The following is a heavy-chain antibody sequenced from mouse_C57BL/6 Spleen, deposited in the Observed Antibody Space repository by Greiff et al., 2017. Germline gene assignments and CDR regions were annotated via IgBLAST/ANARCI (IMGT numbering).Heavy chain of an antibody. CDR3: ARAPYYYGREYFDV. D-gene: IGHD1-1*01. J-gene: IGHJ1*03. CDR1: GFTFSSYA. V-gene: IGHV5-4*01. Sequence: EVQRVESGGGLVKPGGSLKLSCAASGFTFSSYAMSWVRQTPEKRLEWVATISDGGSYTYYPDNVKGRFTISRDNAKNNLYLQMSHLKSEDTAMYYCARAPYYYGREYFDVWGTGTTVTVSS. CDR2: ISDGGSYT.